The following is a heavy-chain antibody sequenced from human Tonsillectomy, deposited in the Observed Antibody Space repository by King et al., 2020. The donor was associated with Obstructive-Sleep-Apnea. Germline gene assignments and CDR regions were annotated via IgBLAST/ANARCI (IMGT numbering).Heavy chain of an antibody. CDR1: GFTFTSSA. J-gene: IGHJ4*02. D-gene: IGHD6-13*01. CDR3: AATRLTGYSSSWYGGIDY. CDR2: IVVGSGNT. V-gene: IGHV1-58*02. Sequence: QLVESGPEVKKPGTSVKVSCKASGFTFTSSAMQWVRQARGQRLEWIGWIVVGSGNTNYAHKSQERDTITRDMSTSTAYMELSSLRSEDTAVYYCAATRLTGYSSSWYGGIDYWGQGTLVTVSS.